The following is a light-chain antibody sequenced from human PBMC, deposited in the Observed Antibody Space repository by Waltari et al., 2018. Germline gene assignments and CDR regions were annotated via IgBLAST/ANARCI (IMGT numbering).Light chain of an antibody. V-gene: IGKV3-20*01. Sequence: EIALTQSPGTLSLPPGERATLSCRASQSINSSYLAWYQQKPGQAPRLLIYGASSRATGIPDGFSGSGSGTDFTLIISRLEPEDFAVYYCQHYGSASMYTFGQGTKLEIK. J-gene: IGKJ2*01. CDR1: QSINSSY. CDR2: GAS. CDR3: QHYGSASMYT.